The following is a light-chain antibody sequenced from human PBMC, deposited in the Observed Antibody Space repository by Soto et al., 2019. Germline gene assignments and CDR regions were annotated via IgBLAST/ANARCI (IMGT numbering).Light chain of an antibody. J-gene: IGLJ2*01. CDR2: DVS. CDR3: SSYAGNNNVV. V-gene: IGLV2-8*01. CDR1: SSDVGGYNY. Sequence: QSALTQPPSASGSPGQSVAISCTGTSSDVGGYNYVSWYQQHPGKAPKLMLYDVSERPSGVPDRFSGSKSGNTASLIVSGLQAEDEADYYCSSYAGNNNVVFGGGTKLTVL.